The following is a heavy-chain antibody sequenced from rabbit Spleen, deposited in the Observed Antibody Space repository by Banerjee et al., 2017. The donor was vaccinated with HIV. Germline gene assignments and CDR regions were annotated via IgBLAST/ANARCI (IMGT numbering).Heavy chain of an antibody. CDR1: GFYFSSSYW. V-gene: IGHV1S40*01. D-gene: IGHD4-2*01. J-gene: IGHJ4*01. CDR2: IISDTSGRT. Sequence: QSLEESGGDLVKPGASLTLTCKASGFYFSSSYWICWVRQAPGKGLEWIACIISDTSGRTWYASWAKGRFTVSKTSSTTVTLQMTSLTAADTATYFCVRGWSGGIDNYVDYFNLWGQGTLVTVS. CDR3: VRGWSGGIDNYVDYFNL.